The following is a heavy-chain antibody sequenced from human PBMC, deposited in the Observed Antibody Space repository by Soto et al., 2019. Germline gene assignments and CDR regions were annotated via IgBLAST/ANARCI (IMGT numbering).Heavy chain of an antibody. CDR3: ARGTHSYSGSHELDA. CDR1: GFIFGDHV. Sequence: EVQLVESGGRLVQRGGSLRLSCSGSGFIFGDHVMDWVRQAPGKGLEWVAGISGSGNSPFFRDSVKGRFTISRDNSKNTVYLEMNNLRDEDSAMYFCARGTHSYSGSHELDAWGVGTLVTVSS. J-gene: IGHJ5*02. CDR2: ISGSGNSP. V-gene: IGHV3-23*04. D-gene: IGHD1-26*01.